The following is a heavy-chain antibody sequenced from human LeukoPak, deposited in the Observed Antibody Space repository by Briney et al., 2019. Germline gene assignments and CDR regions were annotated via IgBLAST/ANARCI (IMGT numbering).Heavy chain of an antibody. V-gene: IGHV4-59*01. D-gene: IGHD3-22*01. J-gene: IGHJ6*03. CDR3: ARSSEGRYYYDSSGFSYYYYYMDV. CDR1: GGSISSYY. Sequence: SETLSLTCTVSGGSISSYYWSWIRQPPGKGLEWIGYIYYSGSTYYNPSLRRRVTISVDTSENQFSLKLSSVTAADTAVYYCARSSEGRYYYDSSGFSYYYYYMDVWGKGTTVTISS. CDR2: IYYSGST.